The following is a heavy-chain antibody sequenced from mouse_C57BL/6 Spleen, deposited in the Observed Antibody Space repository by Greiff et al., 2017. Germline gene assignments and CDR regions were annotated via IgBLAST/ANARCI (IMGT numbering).Heavy chain of an antibody. CDR1: GYAFSSSW. Sequence: QVQLQQSGPELVKPGASVKISCKASGYAFSSSWMNWVKQRPGKGLEWIGRIYPGDGDTNYNGKFKGKATLTADKSSSTAYMPLSSLTSEDSAVYFCAKLTGTWCAYWGQGTLGTVSA. J-gene: IGHJ3*01. CDR3: AKLTGTWCAY. D-gene: IGHD4-1*01. CDR2: IYPGDGDT. V-gene: IGHV1-82*01.